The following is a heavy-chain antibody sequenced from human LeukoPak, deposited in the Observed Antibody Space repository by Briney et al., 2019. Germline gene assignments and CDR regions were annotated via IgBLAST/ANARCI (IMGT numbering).Heavy chain of an antibody. CDR2: IIPIFGTA. CDR3: ARGSEWDLLGSCDY. Sequence: SVKVSCKASGGTFSSYAISWVRQAPGQGLEWMGGIIPIFGTANYAQKFQGRVTITTDESTSTAYMELSSLRSEDTAVYYCARGSEWDLLGSCDYWGQGALVTVSS. J-gene: IGHJ4*02. V-gene: IGHV1-69*05. CDR1: GGTFSSYA. D-gene: IGHD1-26*01.